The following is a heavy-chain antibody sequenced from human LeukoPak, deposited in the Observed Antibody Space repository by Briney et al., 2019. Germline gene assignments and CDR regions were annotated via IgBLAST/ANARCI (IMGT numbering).Heavy chain of an antibody. J-gene: IGHJ4*02. CDR2: IYPGDSDT. CDR3: ARLAVAGTGPSNYFDY. CDR1: GYSFTSYW. D-gene: IGHD6-19*01. Sequence: GESLKISFKGSGYSFTSYWIGWVRQMPGKGLEWMGIIYPGDSDTRYSPSFQGQVTISADKSISTAYLQWSSLKASDTAMYYCARLAVAGTGPSNYFDYWGQGTLVTVSS. V-gene: IGHV5-51*01.